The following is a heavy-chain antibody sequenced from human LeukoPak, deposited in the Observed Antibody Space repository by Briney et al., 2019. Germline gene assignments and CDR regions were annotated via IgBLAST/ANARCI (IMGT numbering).Heavy chain of an antibody. Sequence: GGSLRLSCAASGFTFSSYAMSWVRQAPGKGLEWVSAISGSGGSTYYADSVKGRFTISRDNSKNTLYLQMNSLRAEDAAVYYCAETYDSSGYPSSYWGQGTLVTVSS. J-gene: IGHJ4*02. CDR1: GFTFSSYA. D-gene: IGHD3-22*01. CDR2: ISGSGGST. CDR3: AETYDSSGYPSSY. V-gene: IGHV3-23*01.